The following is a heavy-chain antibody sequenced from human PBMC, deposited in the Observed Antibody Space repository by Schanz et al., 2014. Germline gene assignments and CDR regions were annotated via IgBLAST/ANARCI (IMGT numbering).Heavy chain of an antibody. J-gene: IGHJ4*02. CDR1: GFTFSTYW. CDR3: ERFQSPHQPFDY. V-gene: IGHV3-7*01. CDR2: ISEDGSEK. Sequence: DVQLVESGGGLVQPGGSLRLSCAASGFTFSTYWMSWVRQAPGKGLEWVATISEDGSEKNYGDSVKGRFTISRDNAKNSLYLQMNSLRAEDTAVYYCERFQSPHQPFDYWGQGTLVTVSS. D-gene: IGHD2-2*01.